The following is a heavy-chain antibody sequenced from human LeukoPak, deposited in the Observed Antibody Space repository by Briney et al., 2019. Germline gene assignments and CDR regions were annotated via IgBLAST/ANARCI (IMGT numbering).Heavy chain of an antibody. CDR2: INPNSGGT. CDR1: GYTFTGYY. V-gene: IGHV1-2*02. D-gene: IGHD5-18*01. CDR3: ARDPEGGYSYGDFDY. Sequence: ASVKVSFKASGYTFTGYYMHWVRQAPGQGLEWMGWINPNSGGTNYAQKFQGRVTMTRDTSISTAYMELSRLRSDDTAVYYCARDPEGGYSYGDFDYWGQGTLVTVSS. J-gene: IGHJ4*02.